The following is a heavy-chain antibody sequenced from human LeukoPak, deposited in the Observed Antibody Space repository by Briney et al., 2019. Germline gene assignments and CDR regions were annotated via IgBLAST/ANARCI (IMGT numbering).Heavy chain of an antibody. CDR1: GGSFSNYC. CDR3: ARWHDSGRYFDY. CDR2: TCGSANT. D-gene: IGHD6-19*01. V-gene: IGHV4-59*01. Sequence: PSETLSLTCTVSGGSFSNYCWNWMRQSPGKGLEWIGYTCGSANTYYNPSLKSRVTISVDTSKNQFSLKLTSTTAADTAVYYCARWHDSGRYFDYWGRGTPVTVSS. J-gene: IGHJ4*02.